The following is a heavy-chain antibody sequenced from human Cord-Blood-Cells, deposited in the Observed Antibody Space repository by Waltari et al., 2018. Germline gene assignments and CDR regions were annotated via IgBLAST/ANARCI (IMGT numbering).Heavy chain of an antibody. CDR2: LNPNSGDT. CDR1: GYTFPGYY. Sequence: QVQLVQSGAEVKKPGASVKVSCKASGYTFPGYYMHWVRQAPGQGREGSGGLNPNSGDTNFAQKFQGRVTRTRDTPIGTAYMELGRLGSDDTAVYYCARIYFGGSGSNWFDPWGQGTLVTVSS. V-gene: IGHV1-2*02. CDR3: ARIYFGGSGSNWFDP. J-gene: IGHJ5*02. D-gene: IGHD3-10*01.